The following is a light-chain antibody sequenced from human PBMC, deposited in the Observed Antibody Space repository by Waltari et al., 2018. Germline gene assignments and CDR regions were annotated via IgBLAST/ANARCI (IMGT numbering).Light chain of an antibody. Sequence: SSELTQDPAVSVALGQTLRLTCQGACLSKYYATWYQQKPRQAPILIIYGKNSRPSGIPDRFSGSSSGNTASLTITGAQAEDEADYYCNSRDNSNFRWVFGGGTKLTVL. CDR3: NSRDNSNFRWV. CDR2: GKN. J-gene: IGLJ3*02. CDR1: CLSKYY. V-gene: IGLV3-19*01.